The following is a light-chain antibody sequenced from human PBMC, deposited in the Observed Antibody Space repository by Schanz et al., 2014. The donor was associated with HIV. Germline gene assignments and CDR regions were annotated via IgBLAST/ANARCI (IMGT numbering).Light chain of an antibody. Sequence: QSALTQPASVSGSPGQSITISCTGTTSDVGSYNLVSWYQQHPGKAPKLIIYEVSQRPSGVPDRFSGSKSGNTASLTVSGLQAEDEADYYCSSYAGTTPFVVFGGGTKLTVL. CDR3: SSYAGTTPFVV. J-gene: IGLJ2*01. CDR1: TSDVGSYNL. CDR2: EVS. V-gene: IGLV2-23*02.